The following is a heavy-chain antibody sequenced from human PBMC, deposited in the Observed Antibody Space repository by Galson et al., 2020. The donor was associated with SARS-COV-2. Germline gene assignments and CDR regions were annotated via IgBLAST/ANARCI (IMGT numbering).Heavy chain of an antibody. J-gene: IGHJ2*01. CDR1: GFTFSNYG. D-gene: IGHD3-9*01. V-gene: IGHV3-30*03. Sequence: GESLKISCAASGFTFSNYGMHWVRQAPGKGLVWVAIISYDGNNENYADSVKGRFTISRDDSKNTLYLQMNSLRAEDTAVYYCARGLQYYDVLTGIRRGKWYFDLWGRGTLVSVSS. CDR2: ISYDGNNE. CDR3: ARGLQYYDVLTGIRRGKWYFDL.